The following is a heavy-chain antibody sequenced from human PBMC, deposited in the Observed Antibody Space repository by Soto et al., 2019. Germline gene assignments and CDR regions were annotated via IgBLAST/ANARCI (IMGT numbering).Heavy chain of an antibody. Sequence: GGSLRLSCVASGFTFSDYWMTWVRQAPGKGLEWVAVIWYDGSNKYYADSVKGRFTISRDNSKNTLYLQMNSLRAEDTAVYYCARDFANYDSVNWFDPWGQGTLVTVSS. D-gene: IGHD3-3*01. CDR3: ARDFANYDSVNWFDP. J-gene: IGHJ5*02. CDR2: IWYDGSNK. CDR1: GFTFSDYW. V-gene: IGHV3-33*08.